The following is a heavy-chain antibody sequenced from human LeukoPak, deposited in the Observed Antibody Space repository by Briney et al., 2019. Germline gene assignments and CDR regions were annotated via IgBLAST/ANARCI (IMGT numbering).Heavy chain of an antibody. J-gene: IGHJ4*02. CDR3: ARGYCSGGSCYYFDY. CDR1: GGTFSSYA. Sequence: SVKVSCKASGGTFSSYAISWVRQAPGQGLEWMGRIIPIFGIANYAQKFQGRVTITADKSTSTAYMELNSLRSEDTAVYYCARGYCSGGSCYYFDYWGRGTLVTVSS. CDR2: IIPIFGIA. V-gene: IGHV1-69*04. D-gene: IGHD2-15*01.